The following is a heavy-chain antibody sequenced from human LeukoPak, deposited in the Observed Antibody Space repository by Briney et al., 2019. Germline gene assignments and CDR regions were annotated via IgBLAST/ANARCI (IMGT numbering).Heavy chain of an antibody. J-gene: IGHJ4*02. CDR1: GGSISSYY. CDR3: ARSRRYYDRSGYSEYYFDY. Sequence: SETLSLTCTVSGGSISSYYWSWIRQPPGKGLEWIGYIYYSGSTNYNPSLKSRVTISVDTSKNQFSLELSSATAADTAVYYCARSRRYYDRSGYSEYYFDYWGQGILVTVSS. D-gene: IGHD3-22*01. V-gene: IGHV4-59*08. CDR2: IYYSGST.